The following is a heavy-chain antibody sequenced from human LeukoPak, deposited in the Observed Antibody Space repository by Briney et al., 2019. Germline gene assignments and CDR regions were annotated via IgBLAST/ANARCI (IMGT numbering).Heavy chain of an antibody. CDR3: ARDPIGGRPDYLDY. Sequence: GGSLRLSCTASGFSFGTYAMHWVRQAPGKGFEWVAVISSDASITIYPDSMRGRFTISGDNSKNTLYLDMNNLRGEDTALYFCARDPIGGRPDYLDYWGQGTLVTVSS. J-gene: IGHJ4*02. CDR1: GFSFGTYA. V-gene: IGHV3-30*01. CDR2: ISSDASIT. D-gene: IGHD3-10*01.